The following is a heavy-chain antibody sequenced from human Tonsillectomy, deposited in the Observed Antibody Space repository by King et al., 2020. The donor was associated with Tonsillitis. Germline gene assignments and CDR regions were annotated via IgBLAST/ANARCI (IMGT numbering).Heavy chain of an antibody. CDR1: GGSISSYY. CDR3: ARLSDIVATDYAFDI. V-gene: IGHV4-59*08. CDR2: IYYSGST. Sequence: QLQESGPGLVKPSETLSLTCTVSGGSISSYYWSWIRQPPGKGLEWIGYIYYSGSTNYNPSLKSRVTISVDTSKNHFSLKLSSMTAADTAVYYCARLSDIVATDYAFDIWGQGTMVTVSS. J-gene: IGHJ3*02. D-gene: IGHD5-12*01.